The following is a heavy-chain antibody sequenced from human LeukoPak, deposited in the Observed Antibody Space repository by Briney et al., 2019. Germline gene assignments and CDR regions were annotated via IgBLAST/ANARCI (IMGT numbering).Heavy chain of an antibody. CDR3: ARDLDPIDY. J-gene: IGHJ4*02. CDR2: IYYSRST. Sequence: SETLSLTCTVSGGSISTYYWSWIRQPPGKGLEWIGNIYYSRSTNYNPSLKSRATISVDTSKNQFSLKLSSVTAADTAVYYCARDLDPIDYWGQGTLVTVSS. D-gene: IGHD3-3*01. V-gene: IGHV4-59*01. CDR1: GGSISTYY.